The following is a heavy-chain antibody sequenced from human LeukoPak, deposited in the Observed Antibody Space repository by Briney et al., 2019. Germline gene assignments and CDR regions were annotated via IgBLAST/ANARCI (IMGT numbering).Heavy chain of an antibody. Sequence: SETLSLTCTLSGDSFGPFSWSWIRQPPGQGLEGMAYIQASGDTSFNPALKSRVTVSMDTSKNEFSLNLRSVAAADTAVYYCARLVRDWNDHFDYWGQGTLVTVSS. J-gene: IGHJ4*02. D-gene: IGHD1-1*01. CDR2: IQASGDT. V-gene: IGHV4-4*09. CDR1: GDSFGPFS. CDR3: ARLVRDWNDHFDY.